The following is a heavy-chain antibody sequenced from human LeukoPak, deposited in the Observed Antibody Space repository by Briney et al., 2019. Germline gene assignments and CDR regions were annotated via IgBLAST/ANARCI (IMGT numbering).Heavy chain of an antibody. Sequence: ASVKVSCKASGYTFTGYYMHWVRQAPGQGLEWMGSISPNSGGTNYAQKFQGRVTMTRDTSISTAYMELSRLKSDDTAVYYCARVGRRTAAGTPFDYWGQGTLVTVSS. CDR1: GYTFTGYY. D-gene: IGHD6-13*01. V-gene: IGHV1-2*02. CDR2: ISPNSGGT. J-gene: IGHJ4*02. CDR3: ARVGRRTAAGTPFDY.